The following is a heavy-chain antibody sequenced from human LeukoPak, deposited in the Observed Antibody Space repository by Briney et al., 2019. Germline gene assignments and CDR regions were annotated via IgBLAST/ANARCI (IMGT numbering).Heavy chain of an antibody. V-gene: IGHV1-46*01. CDR1: GYTFTGYY. Sequence: ASVKVSCKASGYTFTGYYMHWVRQAPGQGLEWMGIINPSGGSTSYAQKFQGRVTMTRDTSTSTVYMELSSLRSEDTAVYYCAVQGNYDSSGYQFDYWGQGTLVTVSS. CDR2: INPSGGST. J-gene: IGHJ4*02. D-gene: IGHD3-22*01. CDR3: AVQGNYDSSGYQFDY.